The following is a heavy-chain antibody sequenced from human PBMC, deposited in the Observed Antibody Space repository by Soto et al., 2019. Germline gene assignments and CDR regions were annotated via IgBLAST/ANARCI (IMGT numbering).Heavy chain of an antibody. CDR1: GYSFTSYW. V-gene: IGHV5-51*01. CDR3: ARLDPYYDRSGYYPG. CDR2: IYPGDSDT. D-gene: IGHD3-22*01. Sequence: GESLKISCKGSGYSFTSYWIGWVRQMPGKGLEWMGIIYPGDSDTRYSPSFQGQVTISADKSISTAYLQWSSLKASDTAMYYCARLDPYYDRSGYYPGWGQGTLVTVSS. J-gene: IGHJ4*02.